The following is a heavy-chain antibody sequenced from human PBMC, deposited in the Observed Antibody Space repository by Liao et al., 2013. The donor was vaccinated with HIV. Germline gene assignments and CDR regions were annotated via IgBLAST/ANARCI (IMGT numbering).Heavy chain of an antibody. D-gene: IGHD3-22*01. Sequence: QVQLQESGPGLVKPSQTLSLTCTVSGDFISSGNYYWNWIRQPAGKGPEWIGRLYSSGSTNYNPSLKSRVTISVDTSKNQFSLKLSSVTAADTAVYYCARDAYYYDSSGYSEDYFDYWGQGTLVTVSS. CDR3: ARDAYYYDSSGYSEDYFDY. J-gene: IGHJ4*02. V-gene: IGHV4-61*02. CDR1: GDFISSGNYY. CDR2: LYSSGST.